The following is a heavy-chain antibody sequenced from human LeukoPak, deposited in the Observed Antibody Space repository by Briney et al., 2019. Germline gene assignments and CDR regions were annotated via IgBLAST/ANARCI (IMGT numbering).Heavy chain of an antibody. J-gene: IGHJ4*02. CDR3: ARDLYCSSTSCSITMVRGVITIPPLGY. V-gene: IGHV3-30*04. D-gene: IGHD3-10*01. CDR2: ISYDGSNK. CDR1: GFTFCSYA. Sequence: GGSLRLSCAASGFTFCSYAMHWVRQAPGTGLEWVAVISYDGSNKYYTDSGKGRFTISRDNSKTTLYLQMNSLRAEDTAVYYCARDLYCSSTSCSITMVRGVITIPPLGYWGQGTLVTVSS.